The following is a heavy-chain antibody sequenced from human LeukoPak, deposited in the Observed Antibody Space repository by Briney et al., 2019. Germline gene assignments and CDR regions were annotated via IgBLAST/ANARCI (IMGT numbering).Heavy chain of an antibody. CDR2: IYYSGST. CDR1: GFSISSYY. V-gene: IGHV4-59*01. CDR3: ARERSINYYDSSGYPSDAFDI. J-gene: IGHJ3*02. D-gene: IGHD3-22*01. Sequence: SETLSLICTVSGFSISSYYWSWLRQPPGKGLEWIGNIYYSGSTNYNPSLKSRVTISVDTSKNQFSLKLSSVTAADTAVYYCARERSINYYDSSGYPSDAFDIWGQGTMVTVSS.